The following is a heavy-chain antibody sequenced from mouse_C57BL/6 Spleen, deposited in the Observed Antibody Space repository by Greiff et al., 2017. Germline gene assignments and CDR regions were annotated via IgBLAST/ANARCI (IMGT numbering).Heavy chain of an antibody. J-gene: IGHJ4*01. V-gene: IGHV1-50*01. CDR3: ARGGNYDYAMDY. CDR1: GYTFTSYW. D-gene: IGHD2-1*01. Sequence: QVQLKQSGAELVKPGASVKLSCKASGYTFTSYWMQWVKQRPGQGLEWIGEIDPSDSYTNYNQKFKGKATLTVDTSSSTAYMQLSSLTSEDSAVYYCARGGNYDYAMDYWGQGTSVTVSS. CDR2: IDPSDSYT.